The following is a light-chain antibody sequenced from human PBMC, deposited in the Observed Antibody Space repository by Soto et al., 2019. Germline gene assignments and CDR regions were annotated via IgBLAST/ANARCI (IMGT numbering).Light chain of an antibody. CDR2: DAS. V-gene: IGKV3-11*01. Sequence: DIVLRQSPATLSMSPGEGATLSCWASQSVDNFLAWYQHKPGQPPRLLIYDASKRATGVPARFSGRGSGTHFTLTISSLEPEDFAVYYCQQRYSLITFGPGTKVDL. CDR1: QSVDNF. CDR3: QQRYSLIT. J-gene: IGKJ3*01.